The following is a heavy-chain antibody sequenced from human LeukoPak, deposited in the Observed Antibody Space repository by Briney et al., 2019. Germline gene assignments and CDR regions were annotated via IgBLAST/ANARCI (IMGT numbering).Heavy chain of an antibody. V-gene: IGHV3-9*03. CDR1: GFTFDDYA. Sequence: GRSLRLSCAASGFTFDDYAMHWVRQAPGKGLEWVSGISWNSGSIGYADSVKSRFTISRDNAKNSLYLQMNSLRAEDMALYYCAKDIASSYYYYYMDVWGKGTTVTVSS. CDR2: ISWNSGSI. D-gene: IGHD6-6*01. CDR3: AKDIASSYYYYYMDV. J-gene: IGHJ6*03.